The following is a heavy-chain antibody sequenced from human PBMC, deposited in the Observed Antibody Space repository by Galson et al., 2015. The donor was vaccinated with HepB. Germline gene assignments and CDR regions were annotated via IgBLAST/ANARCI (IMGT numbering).Heavy chain of an antibody. CDR2: IWADGSDE. V-gene: IGHV3-33*03. D-gene: IGHD4-17*01. CDR1: AFPFSVYA. CDR3: ASGSTDYDVDFSF. J-gene: IGHJ4*02. Sequence: SLRLSCAASAFPFSVYAMHWVRQAPGKGLEWVAVIWADGSDEYYADSVKGRFTVSKDNPRHTLYLQMNSLRVEDTAIYYCASGSTDYDVDFSFWGRGTLVTVSS.